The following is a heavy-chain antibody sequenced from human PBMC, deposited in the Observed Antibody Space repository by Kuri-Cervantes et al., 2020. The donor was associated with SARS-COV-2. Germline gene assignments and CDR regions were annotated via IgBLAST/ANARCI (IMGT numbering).Heavy chain of an antibody. J-gene: IGHJ4*02. CDR2: IYHSGST. CDR3: ARGPYYYGSGSYYNDY. V-gene: IGHV4-38-2*01. CDR1: GYSISSGYY. Sequence: SQTLSLTCAVSGYSISSGYYWGWIRQPPGKGLEWIGSIYHSGSTNYNPSLKSRVTVSVDTSKNQFSLKLSSVTAADTAVYYCARGPYYYGSGSYYNDYWGQGTLVTVSS. D-gene: IGHD3-10*01.